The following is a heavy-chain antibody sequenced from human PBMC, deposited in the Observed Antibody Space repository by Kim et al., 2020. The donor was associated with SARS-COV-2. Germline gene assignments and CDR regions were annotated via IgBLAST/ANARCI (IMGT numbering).Heavy chain of an antibody. Sequence: FQGRVTMTRDTSTSTVYMELSSLRSEDTAVYYCARDPYDSSGYYFRYFDYWGQGTLVTVSS. CDR3: ARDPYDSSGYYFRYFDY. V-gene: IGHV1-46*01. D-gene: IGHD3-22*01. J-gene: IGHJ4*02.